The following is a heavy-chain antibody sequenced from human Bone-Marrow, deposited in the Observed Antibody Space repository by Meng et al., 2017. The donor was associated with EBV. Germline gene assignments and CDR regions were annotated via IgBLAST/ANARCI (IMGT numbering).Heavy chain of an antibody. CDR3: AKDWMSSERGWFDS. CDR2: ISDSGAGT. D-gene: IGHD1-1*01. CDR1: GFTFRSFA. V-gene: IGHV3-23*04. J-gene: IGHJ5*01. Sequence: EVQLVESGGGVVQPGGSLRLSCAASGFTFRSFALNWVRQSPGKGLEWVSTISDSGAGTYYADSVKGRFTISRDNSKNTLYLQMNSLGAEDTAVYYCAKDWMSSERGWFDSWGQGILVTVSS.